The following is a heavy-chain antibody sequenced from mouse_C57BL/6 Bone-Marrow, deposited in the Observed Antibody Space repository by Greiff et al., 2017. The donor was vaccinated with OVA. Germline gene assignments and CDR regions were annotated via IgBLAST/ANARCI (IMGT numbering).Heavy chain of an antibody. J-gene: IGHJ4*01. CDR2: IHPNSGST. D-gene: IGHD2-5*01. V-gene: IGHV1-64*01. Sequence: QVQLKQPGAELVKPGASVKLSCKASGYTFTSYWMHWVKQRPGQGLEWIGMIHPNSGSTNYNETFKSKATLTVDKSSSTAYMQLSSLTAEDSAVYYWARPLYYSNCVDYAMDYWGQGTSVTVSS. CDR1: GYTFTSYW. CDR3: ARPLYYSNCVDYAMDY.